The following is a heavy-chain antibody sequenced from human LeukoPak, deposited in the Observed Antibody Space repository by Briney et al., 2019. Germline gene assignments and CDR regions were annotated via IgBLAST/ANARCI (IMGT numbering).Heavy chain of an antibody. D-gene: IGHD3-22*01. CDR3: ASAYYYDSSGYSSPYFDY. Sequence: GESLKISCKGSGYSFTSYWIGWVRQMPGKGLEWMGIIYPGDSDTRYSPSFQGQVTISADKSISTAYLQWSSLKASDTAMYYCASAYYYDSSGYSSPYFDYWGQGTLVTVSS. CDR2: IYPGDSDT. CDR1: GYSFTSYW. J-gene: IGHJ4*02. V-gene: IGHV5-51*01.